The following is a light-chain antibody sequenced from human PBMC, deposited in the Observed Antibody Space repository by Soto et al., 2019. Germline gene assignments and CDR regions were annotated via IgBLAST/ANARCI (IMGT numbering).Light chain of an antibody. CDR3: QQYSKWPIT. V-gene: IGKV3-15*01. CDR2: GIS. J-gene: IGKJ5*01. Sequence: MVMTQSPAILSVSPGESATLSCRASQSVNSNYLAWYQQHPGQPPRLLIYGISTRATGIPARFSASGSGTEFSLTISSLQSEDFAVYYCQQYSKWPITFGQGTRLEIK. CDR1: QSVNSN.